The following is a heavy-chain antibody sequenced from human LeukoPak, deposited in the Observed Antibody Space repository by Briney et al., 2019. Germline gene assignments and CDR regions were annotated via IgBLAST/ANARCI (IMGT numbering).Heavy chain of an antibody. CDR2: ISPNNGNT. CDR1: GYTFDTSS. Sequence: ASVNVSCKAFGYTFDTSSTSWVRQAPGQRLEWMGWISPNNGNTHYAQGVQGRVTLTTDTSRSTAYMELRSLRSDATAVYYCTRVRNSNNWWGAFDIWGQGTMVTVSS. D-gene: IGHD1-1*01. CDR3: TRVRNSNNWWGAFDI. V-gene: IGHV1-18*01. J-gene: IGHJ3*02.